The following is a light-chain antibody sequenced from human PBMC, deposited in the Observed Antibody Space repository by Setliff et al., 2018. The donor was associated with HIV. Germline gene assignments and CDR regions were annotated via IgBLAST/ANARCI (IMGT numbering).Light chain of an antibody. CDR3: GSYAITNTLP. J-gene: IGLJ1*01. CDR2: EVR. Sequence: SALTQPASVSGSPGQSITISCTGTSRDVGGYNYVSWYQQHPGKAPKLIIYEVRNRPSGVSNRFSGSKSGNTASLTISGLQTEDEADYYCGSYAITNTLPFGTGTKVTVL. V-gene: IGLV2-14*01. CDR1: SRDVGGYNY.